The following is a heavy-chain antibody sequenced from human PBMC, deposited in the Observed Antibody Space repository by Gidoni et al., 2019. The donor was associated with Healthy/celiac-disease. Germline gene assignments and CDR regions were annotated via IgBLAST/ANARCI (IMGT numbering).Heavy chain of an antibody. J-gene: IGHJ4*02. V-gene: IGHV3-30*18. Sequence: QAPGKGLEWVAVISYDGSNKYYADSVKGRFTISRDNSKNTLYLQMNSLRAEDTAVYYCAKDNPDYYDSSGSFDYWGQGTLVTVSS. CDR3: AKDNPDYYDSSGSFDY. D-gene: IGHD3-22*01. CDR2: ISYDGSNK.